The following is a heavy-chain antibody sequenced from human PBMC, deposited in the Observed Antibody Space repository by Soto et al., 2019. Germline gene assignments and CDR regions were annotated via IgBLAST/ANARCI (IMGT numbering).Heavy chain of an antibody. J-gene: IGHJ6*02. CDR1: GASVANDNW. V-gene: IGHV4-4*02. CDR2: VHHSVGN. CDR3: TRHFYYSMDV. Sequence: QVQLQESGPGLVKPSETLSLTCTVSGASVANDNWWGWVRQSPGKGLEWIGEVHHSVGNNNSTSLTSRVTIAVDKSTNQFSLKLHSVTAADSAVYFCTRHFYYSMDVWGQGTTVTVS.